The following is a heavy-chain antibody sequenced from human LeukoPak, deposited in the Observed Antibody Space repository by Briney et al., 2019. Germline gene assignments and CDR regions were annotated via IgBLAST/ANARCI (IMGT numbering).Heavy chain of an antibody. CDR2: ISWDGENT. D-gene: IGHD5-12*01. V-gene: IGHV3-43*01. J-gene: IGHJ4*02. CDR3: ATGATSTRFDY. CDR1: GFIFEEYN. Sequence: GGSLRLSCAASGFIFEEYNIHWVRQGPGKGLECVSLISWDGENTHYADSVKGRFTISRDNSKKSLYLQMTSLRTEDTAFYYCATGATSTRFDYWGQGTLVTVSS.